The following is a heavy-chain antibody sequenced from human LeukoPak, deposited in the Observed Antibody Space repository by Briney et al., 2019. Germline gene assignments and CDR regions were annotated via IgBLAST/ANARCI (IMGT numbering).Heavy chain of an antibody. Sequence: GASVKVSCKASGYTFTGYYMHWVRQAPGQGLEWMGWINPNRGGTNYAQKFQGWVTMTRDTSISTAYMELSRLRSDDTAVYYCAREGEGGFGELLQNWFDPWGQGTLVTVSS. CDR3: AREGEGGFGELLQNWFDP. V-gene: IGHV1-2*04. CDR2: INPNRGGT. J-gene: IGHJ5*02. D-gene: IGHD3-10*01. CDR1: GYTFTGYY.